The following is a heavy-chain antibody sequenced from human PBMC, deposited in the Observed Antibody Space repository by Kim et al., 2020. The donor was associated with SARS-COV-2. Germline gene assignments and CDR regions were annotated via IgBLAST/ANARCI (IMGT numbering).Heavy chain of an antibody. J-gene: IGHJ4*02. CDR3: ANGGNYCSGGSCFDY. CDR2: VNHSGSS. V-gene: IGHV4-34*01. Sequence: SETLSLTCAVYGGSLSGYYWSWIRQPPGKGLEWIGDVNHSGSSNYNPSLKSRVTISVDTSKNEFSLKLTSVTAADTAVYYCANGGNYCSGGSCFDYWGQGTLVTVSS. CDR1: GGSLSGYY. D-gene: IGHD2-15*01.